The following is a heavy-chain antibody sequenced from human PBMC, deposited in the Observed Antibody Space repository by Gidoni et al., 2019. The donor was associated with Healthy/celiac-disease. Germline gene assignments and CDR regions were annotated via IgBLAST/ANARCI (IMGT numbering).Heavy chain of an antibody. J-gene: IGHJ6*02. CDR3: AGDHDTDFWSGYSLNYYYYYGMDV. CDR1: GYSISSGYY. D-gene: IGHD3-3*01. Sequence: QVQLQESGPGLVKPSETLSLTCTVSGYSISSGYYWGWIRKPPGKGLEWIGRIYPGGRTYYIRTRKSLVTISVDTSKNQFSLRLNSVTAADTAMYYCAGDHDTDFWSGYSLNYYYYYGMDVWGQGTTVTVSS. V-gene: IGHV4-38-2*02. CDR2: IYPGGRT.